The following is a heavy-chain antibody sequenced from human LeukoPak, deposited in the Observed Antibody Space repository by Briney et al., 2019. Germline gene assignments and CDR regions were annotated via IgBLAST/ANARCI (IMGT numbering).Heavy chain of an antibody. J-gene: IGHJ3*01. CDR1: DFTVSRNY. CDR2: IYSGGST. D-gene: IGHD3-22*01. Sequence: PGGSLRLSCAASDFTVSRNYMSWVRQAPGKGLEWVSVIYSGGSTYYAGSVKGRFTISRDNSKNTLYLQMNSLRAEDTAFYYCARAYYDSSGYYYVGALDVWGQGTMVTVSS. V-gene: IGHV3-53*01. CDR3: ARAYYDSSGYYYVGALDV.